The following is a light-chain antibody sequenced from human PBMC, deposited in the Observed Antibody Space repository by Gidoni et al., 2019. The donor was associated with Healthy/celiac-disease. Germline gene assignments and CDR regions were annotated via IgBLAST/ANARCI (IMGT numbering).Light chain of an antibody. J-gene: IGKJ1*01. Sequence: DIQMTQSPSSLSASVGDRVTITCRASQRISSYLNWYQQKPGKAPKLLIYAASSLQSGVPSRFSGSGSGTDFTLTISSLQPEDFATYYCQQCYSTPVTFGQXTKVEIK. CDR3: QQCYSTPVT. CDR2: AAS. CDR1: QRISSY. V-gene: IGKV1-39*01.